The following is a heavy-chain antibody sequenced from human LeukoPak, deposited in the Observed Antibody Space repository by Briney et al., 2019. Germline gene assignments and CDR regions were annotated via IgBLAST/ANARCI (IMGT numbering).Heavy chain of an antibody. V-gene: IGHV1-69*01. D-gene: IGHD1-1*01. CDR2: IIPISGTA. CDR3: AREFPELEPWAFDI. CDR1: GGTFSSYA. Sequence: SVKVSCKASGGTFSSYAISWVRQAPGQGLEWMGGIIPISGTANYAQKFQGRVTIAADEPTSTAYMELSSLRSEDTAVYYCAREFPELEPWAFDIWGQGTMVTVSS. J-gene: IGHJ3*02.